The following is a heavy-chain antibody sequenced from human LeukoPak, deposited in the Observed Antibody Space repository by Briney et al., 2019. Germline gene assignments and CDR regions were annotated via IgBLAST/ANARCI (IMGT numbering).Heavy chain of an antibody. Sequence: GGSLRLSCAASGFTFSDYYMSWIRQAPGKGLEWLLYISSSGSTIYYADSVKGRFTISRDNAKNSLYLQMNSLRAEDTAVYYCARDQSAVAGGDFDYWGQGTLVTVSS. CDR3: ARDQSAVAGGDFDY. D-gene: IGHD6-19*01. CDR1: GFTFSDYY. V-gene: IGHV3-11*01. J-gene: IGHJ4*02. CDR2: ISSSGSTI.